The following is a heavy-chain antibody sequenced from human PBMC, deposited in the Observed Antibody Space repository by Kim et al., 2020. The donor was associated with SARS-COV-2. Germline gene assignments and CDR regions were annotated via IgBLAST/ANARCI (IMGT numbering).Heavy chain of an antibody. J-gene: IGHJ4*02. V-gene: IGHV3-11*04. CDR1: GFTFSDYY. CDR3: ARDSYDSSSINSY. Sequence: GGSLRLSCAASGFTFSDYYMSWIRQAPGKGLEWVSYISSSGSTIYYADSVKGRFTISRDNAKNSLYLQMNSLRAEDTAVYYCARDSYDSSSINSYWGQGTLVNVSS. CDR2: ISSSGSTI. D-gene: IGHD3-22*01.